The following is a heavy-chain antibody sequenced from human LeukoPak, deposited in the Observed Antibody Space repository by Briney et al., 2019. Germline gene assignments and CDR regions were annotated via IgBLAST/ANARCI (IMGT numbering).Heavy chain of an antibody. D-gene: IGHD6-13*01. Sequence: GGSLRLSCAASGFTFTAYGMQWVRQAPGKGLEWVAFVRYNGNDKYYADSVKGRFTISRDNSKNTVDLQMDSLRAEDTAVYYCAKGASYSSSWSHFDYWGQGTLVTVSS. J-gene: IGHJ4*02. CDR1: GFTFTAYG. CDR3: AKGASYSSSWSHFDY. CDR2: VRYNGNDK. V-gene: IGHV3-30*02.